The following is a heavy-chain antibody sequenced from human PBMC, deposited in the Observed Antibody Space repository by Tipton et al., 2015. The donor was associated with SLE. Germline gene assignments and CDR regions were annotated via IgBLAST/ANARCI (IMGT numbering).Heavy chain of an antibody. V-gene: IGHV4-61*09. CDR2: IYTSGST. CDR3: ARDVAPLY. D-gene: IGHD2-21*01. CDR1: GGSISSSSYD. J-gene: IGHJ4*02. Sequence: TLSLTCTVSGGSISSSSYDWSWIRQPPGKGLEWIGYIYTSGSTNYNPSLKSRVTISVDTSKNQFSLKLSSVTAADTAVYYCARDVAPLYWGQGTLVTVSS.